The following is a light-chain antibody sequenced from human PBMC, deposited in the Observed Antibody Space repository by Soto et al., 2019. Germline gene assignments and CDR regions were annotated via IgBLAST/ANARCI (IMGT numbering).Light chain of an antibody. CDR2: DAS. V-gene: IGKV1-39*01. Sequence: DIQMTQSPSSLAASVGARVTITCRASQSISTYLNWYQQKPGKAPKVLIFDASRLQSGVASRFSGSGSGTDFTLTISSLQPEDSATYYCQQSYSAPWMFGQGTKVQVK. J-gene: IGKJ1*01. CDR3: QQSYSAPWM. CDR1: QSISTY.